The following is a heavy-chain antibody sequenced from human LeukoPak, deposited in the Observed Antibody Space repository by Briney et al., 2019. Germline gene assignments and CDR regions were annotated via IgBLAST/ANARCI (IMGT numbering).Heavy chain of an antibody. Sequence: GGSLRLSCAASGISASTLGMSWFGQAPGKGLEWISAISVDGERTYYADSVKGRFIISRDTSKNTLDLRLSSLRGDDTAVYYCAQGYLSGWYPYWGQGSRVTVSS. CDR1: GISASTLG. CDR3: AQGYLSGWYPY. CDR2: ISVDGERT. V-gene: IGHV3-23*01. D-gene: IGHD6-19*01. J-gene: IGHJ4*02.